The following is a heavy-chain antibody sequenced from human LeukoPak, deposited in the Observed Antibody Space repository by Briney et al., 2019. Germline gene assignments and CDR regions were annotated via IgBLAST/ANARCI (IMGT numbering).Heavy chain of an antibody. CDR2: ISAYNGNT. V-gene: IGHV1-18*01. Sequence: VASVKVSCKASGYTFTSYGISWVRQAPGQGLEWMGWISAYNGNTNYAQKLQGRVTMTTDTSTSTAYMELRSLRSDDTAVYYCAMIWFGELFPSNWFDPWSQGTLVTVSS. CDR1: GYTFTSYG. J-gene: IGHJ5*02. CDR3: AMIWFGELFPSNWFDP. D-gene: IGHD3-10*01.